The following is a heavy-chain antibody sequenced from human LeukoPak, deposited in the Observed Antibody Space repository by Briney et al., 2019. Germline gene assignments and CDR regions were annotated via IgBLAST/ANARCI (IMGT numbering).Heavy chain of an antibody. CDR3: AKENIVGGIVDGEDY. CDR2: INPGSGDT. CDR1: GYTFTDYY. D-gene: IGHD3-16*01. Sequence: ASVRVSCKASGYTFTDYYMHWMRQAPGQGLEWMGWINPGSGDTFYAQNFQARITMTKDTSINTVYMELTRLRSDDTAAYYCAKENIVGGIVDGEDYWGQGTLVTVSS. V-gene: IGHV1-2*02. J-gene: IGHJ4*02.